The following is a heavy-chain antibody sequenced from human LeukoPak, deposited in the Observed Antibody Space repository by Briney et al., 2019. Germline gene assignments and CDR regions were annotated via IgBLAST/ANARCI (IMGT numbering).Heavy chain of an antibody. CDR3: ARDHPVVAATNWFDP. V-gene: IGHV3-7*03. CDR2: IKQDGSEK. D-gene: IGHD2-15*01. J-gene: IGHJ5*02. CDR1: GFTFSSYW. Sequence: GGSLRLSCAASGFTFSSYWMSWVRQAPGKGLEWVANIKQDGSEKYYVDSVKGRFTISRDNAKNSLYLQMNSLRAEDTAVYYCARDHPVVAATNWFDPWGQGTLVTASS.